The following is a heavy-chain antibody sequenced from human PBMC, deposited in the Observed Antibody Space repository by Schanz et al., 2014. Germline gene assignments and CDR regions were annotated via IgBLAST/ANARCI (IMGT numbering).Heavy chain of an antibody. V-gene: IGHV3-30*18. D-gene: IGHD2-8*01. CDR3: AKSLESCPDGRCSRGYFDY. CDR1: GFTFSTHA. Sequence: VQLVESGGGVVQPGRSLRLSCAASGFTFSTHAMHWVRQAPGKGLEWVALVSSDGNNDYYTDSVKGRFTISRDNSKSTVHLQMNSLRADDTAVYYCAKSLESCPDGRCSRGYFDYWGQGTLVTVSS. CDR2: VSSDGNND. J-gene: IGHJ4*02.